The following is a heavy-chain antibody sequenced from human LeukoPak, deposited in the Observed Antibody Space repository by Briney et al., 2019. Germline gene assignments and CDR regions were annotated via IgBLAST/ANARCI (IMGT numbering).Heavy chain of an antibody. CDR3: ASGRSAVVTPDYYYYYCMDV. J-gene: IGHJ6*03. D-gene: IGHD4-23*01. V-gene: IGHV4-4*09. Sequence: SETLSLTCTVSGGSISDSHWSWIRQPPGKGLEWIGNIHTSGGSNYSPSLKSRVTISLDMSRNQFSLRLSSVTAADTAVYYCASGRSAVVTPDYYYYYCMDVWGKGTTVTVSS. CDR1: GGSISDSH. CDR2: IHTSGGS.